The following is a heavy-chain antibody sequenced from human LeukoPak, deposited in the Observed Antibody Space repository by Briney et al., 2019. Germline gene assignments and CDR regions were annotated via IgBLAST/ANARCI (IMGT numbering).Heavy chain of an antibody. CDR1: GGSISSGTYY. CDR2: IYTSGST. J-gene: IGHJ5*02. D-gene: IGHD3-16*01. V-gene: IGHV4-61*02. CDR3: ARFTPQGYGWGGYNRFDP. Sequence: SSETLSLTCTVSGGSISSGTYYWSWIRQPAGKGLEWIGRIYTSGSTNYNPSLKSRVTISVDTSKNQFSLKLTSVTAADTAVYYCARFTPQGYGWGGYNRFDPWGQGTLVTVSS.